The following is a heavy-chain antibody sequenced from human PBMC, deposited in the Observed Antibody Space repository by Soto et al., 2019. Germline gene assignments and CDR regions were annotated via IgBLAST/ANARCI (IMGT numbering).Heavy chain of an antibody. CDR2: ISGSGGST. Sequence: GVSLRLSCAASGFTFSSYAMSWIRQAPGKGLEWVSAISGSGGSTYYADSVKGRFTISRDNSKNTLYLQMNSLRAEDTAVHYCAKATVVVAGFDYLGQGTLVTVSS. CDR1: GFTFSSYA. CDR3: AKATVVVAGFDY. V-gene: IGHV3-23*01. D-gene: IGHD2-15*01. J-gene: IGHJ4*02.